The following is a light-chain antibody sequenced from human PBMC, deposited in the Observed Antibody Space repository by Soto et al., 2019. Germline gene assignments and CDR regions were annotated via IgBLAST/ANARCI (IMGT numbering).Light chain of an antibody. J-gene: IGLJ1*01. Sequence: QSVLTQPPSVSGAPGQMVTMSCTGSSSNIGAGYHVHWYQQLPGTAPKLLIYTNRYRPSGVPDRSSGSRSGTSASLAITGLQAEDEADYYCQSYDSSLGYVFGTGTKVTVL. CDR1: SSNIGAGYH. CDR2: TNR. CDR3: QSYDSSLGYV. V-gene: IGLV1-40*01.